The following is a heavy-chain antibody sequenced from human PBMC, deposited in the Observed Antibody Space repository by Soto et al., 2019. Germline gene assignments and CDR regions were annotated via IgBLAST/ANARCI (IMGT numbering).Heavy chain of an antibody. CDR2: ITSTGSTR. D-gene: IGHD2-8*02. Sequence: GGSLRLSCAASGFTFSIYEMNWVLQAPWKGLEWVSDITSTGSTRYYADSVKGRFTISRDNAKNSLYLQMNSLRAEDTAVYYCARGYCTSSACHWNFDYWGQGTLVTVSS. CDR3: ARGYCTSSACHWNFDY. J-gene: IGHJ4*02. CDR1: GFTFSIYE. V-gene: IGHV3-48*03.